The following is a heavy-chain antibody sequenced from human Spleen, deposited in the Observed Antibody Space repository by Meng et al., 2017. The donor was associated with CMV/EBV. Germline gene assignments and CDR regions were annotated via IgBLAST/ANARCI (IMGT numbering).Heavy chain of an antibody. CDR3: ARDTSGSYIYYYYGMDV. V-gene: IGHV3-7*01. Sequence: LSLTCAASGFTFSSYWMSWVRQAPGKGLEWVANIKQDGSEKYYVDSVKGRFTISRDNAKNSLYLQMNSPRAEDTAMYYCARDTSGSYIYYYYGMDVWGQGTTVTVSS. J-gene: IGHJ6*02. D-gene: IGHD1-26*01. CDR1: GFTFSSYW. CDR2: IKQDGSEK.